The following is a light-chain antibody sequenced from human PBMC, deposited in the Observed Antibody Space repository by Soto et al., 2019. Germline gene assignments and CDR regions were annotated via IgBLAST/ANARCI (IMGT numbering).Light chain of an antibody. CDR1: SSDVV. Sequence: QSVLTQPRSVSGSPGQSVTISCTGTSSDVVSWYQQHPGKAPKLIIYYVSQRPSGVPDRFSDSKSGNTASLTISGLQAEDEADYYCCSSAGGFTWVFGGGTKLTVL. J-gene: IGLJ3*02. CDR3: CSSAGGFTWV. CDR2: YVS. V-gene: IGLV2-11*01.